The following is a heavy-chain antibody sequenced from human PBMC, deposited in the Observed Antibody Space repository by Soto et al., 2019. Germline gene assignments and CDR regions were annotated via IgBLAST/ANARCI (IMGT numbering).Heavy chain of an antibody. CDR3: ARDQVTTIFGVVGMDV. Sequence: QVQLQESGPGLVKPSGTLSLTCAVSGASISSSNWWSWVRQPPGKGLEWIGEIYHSGSTNYNPSLKSRLTISVDKSKTQFSLKLSSVTAADTAMYYCARDQVTTIFGVVGMDVWGQGTTVTVSS. D-gene: IGHD3-3*01. V-gene: IGHV4-4*02. CDR1: GASISSSNW. CDR2: IYHSGST. J-gene: IGHJ6*02.